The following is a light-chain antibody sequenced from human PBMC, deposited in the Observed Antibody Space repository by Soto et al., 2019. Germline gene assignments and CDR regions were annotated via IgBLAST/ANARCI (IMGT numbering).Light chain of an antibody. CDR3: QQYYSTPET. Sequence: DIVMTQSPDSLAVSLGERATINCKSSQSVLFSSKNKNYLAWYQQKPGQPPKLLISWASTRESGVPDRFSGSGSGTEFTLTISSLQAEDVAVYYCQQYYSTPETFGQGTKLEIK. CDR2: WAS. J-gene: IGKJ2*01. CDR1: QSVLFSSKNKNY. V-gene: IGKV4-1*01.